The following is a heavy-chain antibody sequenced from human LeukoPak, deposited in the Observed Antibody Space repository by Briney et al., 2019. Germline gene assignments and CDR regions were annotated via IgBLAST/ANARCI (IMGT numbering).Heavy chain of an antibody. D-gene: IGHD5-12*01. CDR3: SIGCGYENRYYCGMDG. CDR1: GGSISSGSYY. V-gene: IGHV4-39*07. CDR2: IYYSGST. Sequence: SETLSLTCTVSGGSISSGSYYWSWLRQPPGKGLEWIGCIYYSGSTYYNPSLKSRVTISVDTSKNQFSLKLSSVTAADTAVYYCSIGCGYENRYYCGMDGWGQGTTVTVS. J-gene: IGHJ6*02.